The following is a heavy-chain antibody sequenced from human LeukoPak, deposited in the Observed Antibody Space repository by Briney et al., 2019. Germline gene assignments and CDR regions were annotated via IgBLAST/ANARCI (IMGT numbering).Heavy chain of an antibody. CDR3: AKDTSGWRYSYFDY. Sequence: GGSLRLSCSASGFTFSSYSMNWVRQAPGRGLEWVSSITSSSNYIYYADSVKGRFTISRDDAKNSLFLQMNSLRAEDTAVYYCAKDTSGWRYSYFDYWGQGTLVTVSS. CDR2: ITSSSNYI. CDR1: GFTFSSYS. J-gene: IGHJ4*02. V-gene: IGHV3-21*04. D-gene: IGHD3-22*01.